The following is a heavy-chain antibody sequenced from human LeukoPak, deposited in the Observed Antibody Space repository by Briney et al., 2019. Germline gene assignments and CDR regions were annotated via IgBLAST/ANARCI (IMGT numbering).Heavy chain of an antibody. CDR2: ISGSGGSK. Sequence: GGSLRLSCAASGFTFSSYAMSWVRQAPGKGLEWVSAISGSGGSKYYADSVKGRFTISRDNSKNTLYLQMNSLRAEDTAVYYCAKVGYGGATSFWFDPWGQGTLVTVSS. J-gene: IGHJ5*02. CDR3: AKVGYGGATSFWFDP. D-gene: IGHD1-26*01. CDR1: GFTFSSYA. V-gene: IGHV3-23*01.